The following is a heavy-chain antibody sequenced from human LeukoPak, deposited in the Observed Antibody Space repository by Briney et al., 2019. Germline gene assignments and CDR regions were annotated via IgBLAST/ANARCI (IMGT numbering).Heavy chain of an antibody. J-gene: IGHJ4*02. CDR3: ARVATGWGVDYFDY. V-gene: IGHV3-15*01. CDR2: IKSKTDGGTT. Sequence: GGSLRLSYAASGFTFTNAWMSWVRQAPGKGLEWVGRIKSKTDGGTTDYAAPVKGRFTISRDDSKNTVYLQMNSLKAEDTAVYYCARVATGWGVDYFDYWGQGTLVTVSS. D-gene: IGHD3-9*01. CDR1: GFTFTNAW.